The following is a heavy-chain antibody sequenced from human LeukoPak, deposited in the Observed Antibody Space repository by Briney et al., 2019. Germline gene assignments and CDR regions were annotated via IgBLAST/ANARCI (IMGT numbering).Heavy chain of an antibody. Sequence: GRSLRLSYAASGFTFSSYGMHWVRQAPGKGLEWVAVISYDGSNKYYADSVKGRFTISRDNSKNTLYLQMNSLRAEDTAVYYCAKEGYCSGGSCYSLDYWGQGTLVTVSS. CDR1: GFTFSSYG. V-gene: IGHV3-30*18. J-gene: IGHJ4*02. CDR3: AKEGYCSGGSCYSLDY. D-gene: IGHD2-15*01. CDR2: ISYDGSNK.